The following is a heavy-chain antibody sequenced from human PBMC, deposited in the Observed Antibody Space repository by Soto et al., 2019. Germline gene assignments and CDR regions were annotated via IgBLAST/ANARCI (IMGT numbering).Heavy chain of an antibody. CDR2: INHSGST. CDR3: ATEAVAGSDDAFDI. CDR1: AGSFSGYY. J-gene: IGHJ3*02. D-gene: IGHD6-19*01. Sequence: SETLSLTCAVYAGSFSGYYWSWIRQPPGKGLEWIGEINHSGSTNYNPSLKSRVTRSVDTSKNQFSLKRSSVTAADTAVYYCATEAVAGSDDAFDIWGQGTMVT. V-gene: IGHV4-34*01.